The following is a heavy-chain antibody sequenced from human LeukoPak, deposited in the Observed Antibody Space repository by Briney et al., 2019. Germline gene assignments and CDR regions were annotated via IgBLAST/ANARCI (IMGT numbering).Heavy chain of an antibody. CDR3: ARDYDTTWFEP. CDR2: IYYSGSA. V-gene: IGHV4-31*03. D-gene: IGHD3-16*01. J-gene: IGHJ5*02. CDR1: GDSISSGGYY. Sequence: SETLSLTCTVSGDSISSGGYYWSWIRQHPGKGLEWIGNIYYSGSAYYNPSLKSRVTISVHISYNQFSLKLNSVTAADTAVYYCARDYDTTWFEPWGQGTLVTVSP.